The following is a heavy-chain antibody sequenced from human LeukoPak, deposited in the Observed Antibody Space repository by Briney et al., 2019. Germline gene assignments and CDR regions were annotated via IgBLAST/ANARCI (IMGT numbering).Heavy chain of an antibody. CDR3: ARDIVGATHHFDY. J-gene: IGHJ4*02. Sequence: SQTLSLTCTVSGGSISSHYWSWIRQPPGKGLEWIGYIYYSGSTNYNPSLKSRVTISVDTSKNQFSLKLSSVTAADTAVYYCARDIVGATHHFDYWGQGTLVTVSS. D-gene: IGHD1-26*01. V-gene: IGHV4-59*11. CDR2: IYYSGST. CDR1: GGSISSHY.